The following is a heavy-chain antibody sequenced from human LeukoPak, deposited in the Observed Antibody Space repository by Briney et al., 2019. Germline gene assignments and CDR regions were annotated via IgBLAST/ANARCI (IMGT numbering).Heavy chain of an antibody. CDR3: ARDQLVVPAADLPL. J-gene: IGHJ4*02. Sequence: GGSLRLSCAASGFTFSSYGMHWVRQAPGKGLEWVAVISYDGSNKYYADSVKGRFTISRDNAKNSLYLQMNSLRAEDTAVYYCARDQLVVPAADLPLWGQGTLVTVSS. V-gene: IGHV3-30*03. CDR1: GFTFSSYG. CDR2: ISYDGSNK. D-gene: IGHD2-2*01.